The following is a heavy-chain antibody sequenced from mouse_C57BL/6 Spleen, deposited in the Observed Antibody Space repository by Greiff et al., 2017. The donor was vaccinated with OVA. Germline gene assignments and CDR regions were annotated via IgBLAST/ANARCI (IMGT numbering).Heavy chain of an antibody. V-gene: IGHV3-6*01. CDR1: GYSITSGYY. Sequence: EVHLVESGPGLVKPSQSLSLTCSVTGYSITSGYYWNWLRQFPGNKLEWMGYISYDGSNNYNPSLKNRISITRDTSKNQFFLKLNSVTTEDTATYYCARGNYWYFDVWGTGTTVTVSS. CDR3: ARGNYWYFDV. CDR2: ISYDGSN. J-gene: IGHJ1*03.